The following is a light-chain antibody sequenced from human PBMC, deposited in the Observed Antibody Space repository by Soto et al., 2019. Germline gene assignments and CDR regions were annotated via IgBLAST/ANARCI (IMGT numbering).Light chain of an antibody. CDR1: QGISHF. Sequence: DIQMTQSPSSLSASLGDRITFTCRARQGISHFLAWYQQKPGKVPQLLIYEASTLQSGVPSRFSGSGSGTEFTLTISGLEPEEDATYLCQTYDRAPYTFGPGTKVDIK. CDR2: EAS. J-gene: IGKJ3*01. CDR3: QTYDRAPYT. V-gene: IGKV1-27*01.